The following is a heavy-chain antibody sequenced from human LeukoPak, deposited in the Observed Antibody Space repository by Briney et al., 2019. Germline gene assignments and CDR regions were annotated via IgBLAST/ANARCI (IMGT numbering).Heavy chain of an antibody. J-gene: IGHJ6*02. CDR2: INPKTGDT. V-gene: IGHV1-2*02. CDR3: ARGYYGMDV. Sequence: ASVKVSCKASGYTFTGQYLYWARQTPGQGLEWMGWINPKTGDTYSAQNFQGRVTMTRDTSITTVYMELSSLTSDDTAVYYCARGYYGMDVWGQGTTVTVSS. CDR1: GYTFTGQY.